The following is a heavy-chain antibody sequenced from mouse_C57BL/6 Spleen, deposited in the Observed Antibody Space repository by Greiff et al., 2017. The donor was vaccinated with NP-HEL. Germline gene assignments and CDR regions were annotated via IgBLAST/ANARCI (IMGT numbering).Heavy chain of an antibody. J-gene: IGHJ2*01. V-gene: IGHV1-50*01. CDR3: ARERIYYDYDDY. CDR1: GYTFTSYW. CDR2: IDPSDSYT. Sequence: QVQLQQPGAELVKPGASVKLSCKASGYTFTSYWMQWVKQRPGQGLEWIGEIDPSDSYTNYNQKFKGKATLTVDTSSSTAYMQLSSLTSEDSAVYYCARERIYYDYDDYWGQGTTLTVSS. D-gene: IGHD2-4*01.